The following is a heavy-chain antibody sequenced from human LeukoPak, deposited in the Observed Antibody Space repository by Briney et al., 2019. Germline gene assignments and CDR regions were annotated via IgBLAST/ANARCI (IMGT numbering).Heavy chain of an antibody. CDR3: ARTAAGLYYYYYYMDV. V-gene: IGHV3-21*01. D-gene: IGHD6-13*01. J-gene: IGHJ6*03. CDR2: ISSGSIYI. CDR1: GFTFSSYS. Sequence: PAGSLRLSCAASGFTFSSYSMNWVRQAPGKGLEWVSSISSGSIYIYYADSVKGRFTISRDNAKNSLYLQMNSLRAEDTAVYYCARTAAGLYYYYYYMDVWGKGTTVTVSS.